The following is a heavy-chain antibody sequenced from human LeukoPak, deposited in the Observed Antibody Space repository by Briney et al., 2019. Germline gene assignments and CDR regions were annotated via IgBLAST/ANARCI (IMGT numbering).Heavy chain of an antibody. CDR3: AGGTYYGSGSRPGYFDY. V-gene: IGHV3-53*01. CDR1: GFSVNNNY. D-gene: IGHD3-10*01. J-gene: IGHJ4*02. Sequence: PGGSLRLSCAASGFSVNNNYMSWVRRAPGKGLEWVSTMYNAGSTYYADSVRGRFTISRDSSTNTLYLQMNSLRAEDTAVYYCAGGTYYGSGSRPGYFDYWGQGTLVTVSS. CDR2: MYNAGST.